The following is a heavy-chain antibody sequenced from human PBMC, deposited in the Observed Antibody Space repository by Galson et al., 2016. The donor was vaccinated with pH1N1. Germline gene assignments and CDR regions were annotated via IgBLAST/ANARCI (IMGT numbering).Heavy chain of an antibody. D-gene: IGHD3-16*01. J-gene: IGHJ6*02. V-gene: IGHV3-43*01. CDR1: GFTFHDYT. Sequence: SLRLSCAASGFTFHDYTMHWVRQTPGKGLEWCSLVSWDGGSTYYADYVKGRFTVSRDNSKNSLYLQMNSLRSEDTALYYCAKEIQRGSYGMDVWGRGTTVTVSS. CDR2: VSWDGGST. CDR3: AKEIQRGSYGMDV.